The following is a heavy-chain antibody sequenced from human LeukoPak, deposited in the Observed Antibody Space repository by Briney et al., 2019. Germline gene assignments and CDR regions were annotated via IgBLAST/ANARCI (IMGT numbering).Heavy chain of an antibody. CDR1: GFTFNIYE. J-gene: IGHJ4*02. V-gene: IGHV3-48*03. Sequence: GGSLRLSCAASGFTFNIYEMNWVRQAPGKGLEWISYISADRNVIYYADSVKGRFIISKDNAKNSLYLQMNSLRAEDTAVYYCAGSRYPEPQDLDYWGQGTLVSVSS. D-gene: IGHD1-14*01. CDR3: AGSRYPEPQDLDY. CDR2: ISADRNVI.